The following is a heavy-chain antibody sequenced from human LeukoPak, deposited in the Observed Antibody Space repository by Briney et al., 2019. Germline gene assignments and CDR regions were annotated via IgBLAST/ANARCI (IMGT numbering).Heavy chain of an antibody. CDR3: AGGLRNRGYSRYCDY. CDR2: ISAYNGNT. Sequence: AASVKASCKASGYTFTSYGISWVRQAPGQGLEWMGWISAYNGNTNYAQKLQGRVTMTTDTSTSTAYMELRSLRSDDTAVYYCAGGLRNRGYSRYCDYWGQGTLVTVSS. V-gene: IGHV1-18*01. J-gene: IGHJ4*02. D-gene: IGHD5-18*01. CDR1: GYTFTSYG.